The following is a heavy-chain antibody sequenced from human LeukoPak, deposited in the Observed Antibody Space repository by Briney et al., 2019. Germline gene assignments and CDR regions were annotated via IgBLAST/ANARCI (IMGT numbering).Heavy chain of an antibody. Sequence: PSETLSLTCAVYGGSFSGYYWSWIRQPTGKGLEWIGEINHSGSTNYNPSLKSRVTISVDTSKNQFSLKLSSVTAADTAVYYCARGAVGATTIDYWGQGTLVTVSS. V-gene: IGHV4-34*01. CDR3: ARGAVGATTIDY. CDR2: INHSGST. CDR1: GGSFSGYY. J-gene: IGHJ4*02. D-gene: IGHD1-26*01.